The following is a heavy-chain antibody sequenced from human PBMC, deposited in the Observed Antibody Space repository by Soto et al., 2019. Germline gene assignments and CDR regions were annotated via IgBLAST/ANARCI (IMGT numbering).Heavy chain of an antibody. CDR3: AKPYSGSYYLIDY. V-gene: IGHV3-23*01. CDR2: ISGSGVRT. D-gene: IGHD3-10*01. Sequence: EVQLLESGGGLVQPGGSLRLSCAASGFTFSSYAMNWVRQAPGKGLEWVSAISGSGVRTYYADSVKGRFTISRDNSENTLYLQMNSLRAEDTAIFYCAKPYSGSYYLIDYWGQGILVTGSS. J-gene: IGHJ4*02. CDR1: GFTFSSYA.